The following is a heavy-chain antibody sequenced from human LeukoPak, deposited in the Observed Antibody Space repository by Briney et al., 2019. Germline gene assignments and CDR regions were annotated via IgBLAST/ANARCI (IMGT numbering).Heavy chain of an antibody. D-gene: IGHD1-26*01. J-gene: IGHJ4*02. CDR1: GFAFSNYA. V-gene: IGHV3-23*01. CDR2: ISGSGLNT. Sequence: GGSLRLSCAASGFAFSNYALGWVRQAPGKGLEWVSVISGSGLNTYYTDSVKGRFTISRDNSKNTLSLQMSSLRAEDTAVYYCAKDIGTVGASSFDYWGQGTLVSVSP. CDR3: AKDIGTVGASSFDY.